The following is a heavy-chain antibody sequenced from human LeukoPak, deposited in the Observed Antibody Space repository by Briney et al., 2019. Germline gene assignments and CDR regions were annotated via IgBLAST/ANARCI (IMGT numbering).Heavy chain of an antibody. CDR3: ARTIFGGYCSSTSCYAGGYFDY. CDR1: GFTFSNDN. J-gene: IGHJ4*02. Sequence: GGSLRLACAASGFTFSNDNMNWVRQAPGKGLEWVSSISSSGSNIYYAESVKGRFTISRDNAENSLYLQMNSLRAEDTAVYYCARTIFGGYCSSTSCYAGGYFDYWGQGPLVIVSS. D-gene: IGHD2-2*03. V-gene: IGHV3-21*01. CDR2: ISSSGSNI.